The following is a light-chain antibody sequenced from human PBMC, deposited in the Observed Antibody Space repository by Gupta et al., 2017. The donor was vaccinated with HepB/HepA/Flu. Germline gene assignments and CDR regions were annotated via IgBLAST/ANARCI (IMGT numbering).Light chain of an antibody. CDR1: TSDIGDYNH. Sequence: QSALTQPASVSGSPGQSITISCTGATSDIGDYNHVSWLQQHPGKAPKLIIYAVKYRPSGVSNRFSGSKSGNTASLTISGLQAEDEGTYYCSSFSNLSTFLFGGGTKLTVL. J-gene: IGLJ7*01. CDR3: SSFSNLSTFL. CDR2: AVK. V-gene: IGLV2-14*03.